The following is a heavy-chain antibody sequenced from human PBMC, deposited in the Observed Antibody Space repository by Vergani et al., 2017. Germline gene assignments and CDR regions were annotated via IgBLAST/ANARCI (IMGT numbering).Heavy chain of an antibody. Sequence: QVQLVESGGGVVQPGRSLRLSCAASGFTFSSYAMHWVRQAPGKGLEWVAVISHDGSNKYYADSVKGRFTISRDNSKNTLYLQMNSLRAEDTAVYYCARGASGDYVSSFDYWGQGTLVTVSS. CDR2: ISHDGSNK. D-gene: IGHD4-17*01. CDR1: GFTFSSYA. CDR3: ARGASGDYVSSFDY. V-gene: IGHV3-30-3*01. J-gene: IGHJ4*02.